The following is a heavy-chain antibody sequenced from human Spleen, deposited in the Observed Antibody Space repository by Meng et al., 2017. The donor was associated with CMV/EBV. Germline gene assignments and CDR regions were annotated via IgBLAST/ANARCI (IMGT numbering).Heavy chain of an antibody. CDR3: AGSRGSITMVRGVTLSNDY. CDR1: DYTFTSYG. CDR2: ISTYKDKT. V-gene: IGHV1-18*01. Sequence: ASVKVSCKASDYTFTSYGINWVRQAPGQGLEWMGWISTYKDKTNYSQKLQGRLTMTTDTSTSTAYMELSSLRSDDTAIYYCAGSRGSITMVRGVTLSNDYWGQGTLVTVSS. D-gene: IGHD3-10*01. J-gene: IGHJ4*02.